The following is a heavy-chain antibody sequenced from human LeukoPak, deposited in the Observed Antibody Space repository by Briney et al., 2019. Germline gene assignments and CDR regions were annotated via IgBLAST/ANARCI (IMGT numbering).Heavy chain of an antibody. V-gene: IGHV1-69*05. CDR1: GGTFSSYA. Sequence: GASVKVSCKASGGTFSSYAISWVRQAPGQGLEWMGGIIPIFGTANYAQKFQGRVTITTDESTSTAYMELSSLRSEDTAVYYCAREAISRGYFDYWGQGTLVTVSS. CDR3: AREAISRGYFDY. D-gene: IGHD3-3*01. CDR2: IIPIFGTA. J-gene: IGHJ4*02.